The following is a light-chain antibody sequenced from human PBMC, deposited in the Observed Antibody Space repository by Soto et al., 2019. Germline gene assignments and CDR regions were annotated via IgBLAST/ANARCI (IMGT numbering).Light chain of an antibody. Sequence: QLVLTQSSSASASLGSSVKLTCTLSSGHSSYIIAWHQQQPGKAPRYLMKLEGSGSYNKGSGVPDRFSGSSSGADRYLTISNLQSEDEDDYYCDTWDSTPHVVFGGGTKLTVL. J-gene: IGLJ2*01. CDR2: LEGSGSY. V-gene: IGLV4-60*03. CDR1: SGHSSYI. CDR3: DTWDSTPHVV.